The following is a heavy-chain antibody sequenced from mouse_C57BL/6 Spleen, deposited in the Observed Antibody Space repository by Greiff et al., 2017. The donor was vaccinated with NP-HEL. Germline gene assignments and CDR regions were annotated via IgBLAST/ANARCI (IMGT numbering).Heavy chain of an antibody. J-gene: IGHJ1*03. D-gene: IGHD1-1*01. CDR2: IHPNSGST. CDR1: GYTFTSYW. V-gene: IGHV1-64*01. Sequence: QVQLQQPGAELVKPGASVKLSCKASGYTFTSYWMHWVKQRPGQGLEWIGMIHPNSGSTNYNEKFKSKATLTVDKSSSTAYMQLSSLTSEDSAVYYGARSYYGSSYGYFDVWGTGTTVTVSS. CDR3: ARSYYGSSYGYFDV.